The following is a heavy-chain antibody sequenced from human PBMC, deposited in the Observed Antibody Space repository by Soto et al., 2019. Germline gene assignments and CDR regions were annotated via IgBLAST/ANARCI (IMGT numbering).Heavy chain of an antibody. J-gene: IGHJ5*02. D-gene: IGHD3-16*01. Sequence: QLQLQESGSGLVKPSQTLSLTCAVSGGSISSGGYSWSWIRQPPGKGLEWIGYIYHSGSTYYNPSPKSRVTTSVHRSKIQFSLKLCSVPAAATAVYYCARGYYDYPRGSWFDPWGKGTLVTVSS. CDR1: GGSISSGGYS. CDR2: IYHSGST. V-gene: IGHV4-30-2*01. CDR3: ARGYYDYPRGSWFDP.